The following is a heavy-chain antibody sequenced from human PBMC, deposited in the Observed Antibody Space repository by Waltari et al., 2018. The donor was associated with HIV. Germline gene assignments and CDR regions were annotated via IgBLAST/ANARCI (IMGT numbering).Heavy chain of an antibody. J-gene: IGHJ6*02. D-gene: IGHD5-18*01. V-gene: IGHV3-23*01. CDR3: AKTRGYTYAYPRPNYGMDV. Sequence: EVQLLESGGGSVQPGGSLRLSCAASGFTFSSYAMNWVRRAPGKGLEWVSSISGSGGSTYSADSVKGRFTISRDNSKNTLYLQMNSLRAEDTAVYYCAKTRGYTYAYPRPNYGMDVWGQGTTVTVSS. CDR2: ISGSGGST. CDR1: GFTFSSYA.